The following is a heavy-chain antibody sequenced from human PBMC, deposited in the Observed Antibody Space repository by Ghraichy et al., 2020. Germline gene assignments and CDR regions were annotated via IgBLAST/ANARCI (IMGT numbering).Heavy chain of an antibody. CDR2: IYYSGST. Sequence: SETPSLICTVSGDSVSSGSYYWSWIRQPPGKGLEWIGYIYYSGSTNYNPSLKSRVTISVDTSKNQFSLKLTSVTAADTAVYYCARDPGRRDGYNYPFDNWGQGTLVTVSS. V-gene: IGHV4-61*01. D-gene: IGHD5-24*01. J-gene: IGHJ4*02. CDR1: GDSVSSGSYY. CDR3: ARDPGRRDGYNYPFDN.